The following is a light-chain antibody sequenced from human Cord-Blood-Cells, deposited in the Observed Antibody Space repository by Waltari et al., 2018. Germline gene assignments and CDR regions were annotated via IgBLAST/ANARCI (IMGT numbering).Light chain of an antibody. CDR2: GAS. J-gene: IGKJ1*01. Sequence: EIVMTQSPATLPVSPGERATLSCRARQSVSSNLAWYQQKPGQAPRLLIYGASTRATGIPARFSGSGSGTEFTLTISSLQSEDFAVYYCQQYNNWPRTFGQWTKVEIK. CDR1: QSVSSN. V-gene: IGKV3-15*01. CDR3: QQYNNWPRT.